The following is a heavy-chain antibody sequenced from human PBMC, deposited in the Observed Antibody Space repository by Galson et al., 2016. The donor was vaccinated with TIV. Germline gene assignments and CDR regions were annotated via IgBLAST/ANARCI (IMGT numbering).Heavy chain of an antibody. J-gene: IGHJ4*02. CDR1: GASISDYY. Sequence: SETLSLTCTVSGASISDYYWSWIRQPAGKGLEWIGRLYTSGSTKYNSSLKSRVTMSADTSKNQFSLKVTSVSAADTAMYYCARLPTIFGVVTPYFDLWGQGTLVTVPS. V-gene: IGHV4-4*07. CDR3: ARLPTIFGVVTPYFDL. CDR2: LYTSGST. D-gene: IGHD3-3*01.